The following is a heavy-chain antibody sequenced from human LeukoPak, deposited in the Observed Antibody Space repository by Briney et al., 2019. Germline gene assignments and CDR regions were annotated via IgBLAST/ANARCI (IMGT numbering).Heavy chain of an antibody. D-gene: IGHD3-22*01. CDR2: ISSSSIYI. CDR1: GFTFSSYS. Sequence: PGGSLRPSCAASGFTFSSYSMNWVRQAPGKGLEWVSSISSSSIYIYYADSVKGRFTISRDNPKNSLYLQMNSLRAEDTAVYYCASDSSGFYWGQGTLVTVSS. V-gene: IGHV3-21*04. CDR3: ASDSSGFY. J-gene: IGHJ4*02.